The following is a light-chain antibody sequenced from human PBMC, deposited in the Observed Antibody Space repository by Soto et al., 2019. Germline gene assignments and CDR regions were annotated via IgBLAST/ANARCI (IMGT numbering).Light chain of an antibody. CDR1: QSVSSS. V-gene: IGKV3-11*01. CDR3: QQRYNWPLT. J-gene: IGKJ4*01. CDR2: GAS. Sequence: EIVLTQSPATLSFSPGERATLSCRASQSVSSSLAWYQQKPGRAPRLLIYGASNGAAGIPARFSGTGSGTDSTLTISSLEPDDFAVYYCQQRYNWPLTFGGGTKVDIK.